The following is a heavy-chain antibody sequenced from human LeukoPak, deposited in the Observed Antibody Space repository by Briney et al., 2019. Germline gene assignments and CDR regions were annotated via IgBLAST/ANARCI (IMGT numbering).Heavy chain of an antibody. V-gene: IGHV3-7*01. CDR1: GFSITNYW. CDR3: ARDGGEC. CDR2: IKQDGSEK. Sequence: PGGSLRLSCAASGFSITNYWMSWVRQAPGKGLEWVANIKQDGSEKYYVDSVKGRFTISRDNAKNSLYLQMNSLRAEDTAVYYCARDGGECWGQGTLVTVSS. D-gene: IGHD2-15*01. J-gene: IGHJ4*02.